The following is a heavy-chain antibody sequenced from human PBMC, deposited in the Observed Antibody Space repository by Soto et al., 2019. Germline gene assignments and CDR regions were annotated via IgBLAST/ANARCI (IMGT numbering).Heavy chain of an antibody. J-gene: IGHJ4*02. Sequence: PGGSLRLSCAASGFTFSSYGMHWVRQAPGKGLEWVAVIWYDGSNKYYADSVKGRFTISRDNSKNTLYLQMNSLRAEDTAVYYCAKATYSSGWPDEFDYWGQGTLVTVSS. CDR1: GFTFSSYG. D-gene: IGHD6-19*01. CDR3: AKATYSSGWPDEFDY. CDR2: IWYDGSNK. V-gene: IGHV3-33*06.